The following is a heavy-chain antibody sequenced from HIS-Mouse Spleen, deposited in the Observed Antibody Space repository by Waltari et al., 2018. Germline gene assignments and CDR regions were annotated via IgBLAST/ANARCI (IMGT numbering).Heavy chain of an antibody. V-gene: IGHV3-9*01. CDR1: GFPCESHA. J-gene: IGHJ4*02. CDR2: ISWNSGSI. Sequence: EVQLVESGGCWVQHGRSVGVSWPAAGFPCESHALHWVRRAPGKGLEWVSGISWNSGSIGYADSVKGRFTISRDNAKNSLYLQMNSLRAEDTALYYCAKDMSDYWGQGTLVTVSS. CDR3: AKDMSDY.